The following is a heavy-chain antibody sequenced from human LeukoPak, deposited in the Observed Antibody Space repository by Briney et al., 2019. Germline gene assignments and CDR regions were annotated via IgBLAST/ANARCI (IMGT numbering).Heavy chain of an antibody. Sequence: TGGSLRLSCAASGFTVSSNYMSWVRQAPGKGLEWVSVIYSGGSTYYADSVKGRFTISRDNSKNTLYLQMNSLRAEDTAVYYCATXLLWFGELSDWGQGTLVTVSS. D-gene: IGHD3-10*01. J-gene: IGHJ4*02. CDR1: GFTVSSNY. V-gene: IGHV3-53*01. CDR2: IYSGGST. CDR3: ATXLLWFGELSD.